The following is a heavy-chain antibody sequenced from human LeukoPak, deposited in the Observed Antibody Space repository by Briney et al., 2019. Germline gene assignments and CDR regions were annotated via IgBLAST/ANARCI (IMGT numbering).Heavy chain of an antibody. CDR2: IYYSGST. CDR3: ARAVLPAAIRYYYYYYMDV. J-gene: IGHJ6*03. Sequence: SETLSLTCTVPGGSISSYYWSWIRQPPGKGLEWIGYIYYSGSTNYNPSLKSRVTISVDTSKNQFSLKLSSVTAADTAVYYCARAVLPAAIRYYYYYYMDVWGKGTTVTVSS. V-gene: IGHV4-59*01. CDR1: GGSISSYY. D-gene: IGHD2-2*02.